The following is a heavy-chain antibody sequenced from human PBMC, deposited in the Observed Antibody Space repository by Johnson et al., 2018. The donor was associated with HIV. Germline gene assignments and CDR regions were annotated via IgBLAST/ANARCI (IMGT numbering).Heavy chain of an antibody. J-gene: IGHJ3*02. CDR2: IKQDGSEK. D-gene: IGHD2-2*01. CDR1: GFIVSGNF. V-gene: IGHV3-7*01. Sequence: VQLVESGGGLIQPGGSLKFSCALSGFIVSGNFMTWVRQAPGKGLEWVANIKQDGSEKYYVDSVNGRFTISRDNAKNSLYLQMNSLRAEDTAVYYCASDPVPAAIRAFDIWGQGTMVTVSS. CDR3: ASDPVPAAIRAFDI.